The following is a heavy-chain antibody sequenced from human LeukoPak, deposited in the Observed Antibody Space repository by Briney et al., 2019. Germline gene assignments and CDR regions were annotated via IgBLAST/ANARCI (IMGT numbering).Heavy chain of an antibody. Sequence: GASVKVSCKASGYTFTSYYMHWVRQAPGQGLEWMAIINPSGGSTSYAQKFQGRVTMTRDTSTSTVYMELSSLRSEDTAVYYCARDRRGFGELLPKNWFDPWGQGALVTVSS. J-gene: IGHJ5*02. CDR1: GYTFTSYY. V-gene: IGHV1-46*01. D-gene: IGHD3-10*01. CDR2: INPSGGST. CDR3: ARDRRGFGELLPKNWFDP.